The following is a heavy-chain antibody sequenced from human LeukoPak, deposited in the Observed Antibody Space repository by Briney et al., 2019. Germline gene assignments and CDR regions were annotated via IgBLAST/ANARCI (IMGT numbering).Heavy chain of an antibody. D-gene: IGHD6-19*01. CDR1: GYTFNNHY. Sequence: ASVKASCKASGYTFNNHYMYWVRQVPGQGLEWMGVINPSGGSTSYAQKFQDRVTMTRDTSTRTVYMEVNSLRSEDTAVYYCARQGTYSSAIGMGYWGQGTLVTVSS. CDR3: ARQGTYSSAIGMGY. J-gene: IGHJ4*02. CDR2: INPSGGST. V-gene: IGHV1-46*02.